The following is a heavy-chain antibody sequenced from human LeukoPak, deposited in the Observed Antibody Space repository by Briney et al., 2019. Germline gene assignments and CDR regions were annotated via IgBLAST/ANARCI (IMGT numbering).Heavy chain of an antibody. CDR1: GYTFTSYG. D-gene: IGHD3-22*01. J-gene: IGHJ6*02. V-gene: IGHV1-8*02. CDR2: MNPNSGNT. Sequence: ASVKVSCKASGYTFTSYGISWVRQATGQGLEWMGWMNPNSGNTGYAQKFQGRVTMTRNTSISTAYMELSSLRSEDTAVYYCARLGRSYYYDSSGYGMDVWGQGTTVIVSS. CDR3: ARLGRSYYYDSSGYGMDV.